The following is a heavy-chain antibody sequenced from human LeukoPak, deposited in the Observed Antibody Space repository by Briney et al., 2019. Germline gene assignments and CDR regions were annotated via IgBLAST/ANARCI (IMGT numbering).Heavy chain of an antibody. CDR3: ARDRGSGWFVY. CDR2: ISGYNGNT. Sequence: ASVKVSCKASGYTFTSYGISWVRQAPGQGLEWMGWISGYNGNTNYAQKVQGRVTMTTDTSTSTAYMELRSLRSDDTAVYYRARDRGSGWFVYWGQGTLVTVSS. D-gene: IGHD6-19*01. J-gene: IGHJ4*02. V-gene: IGHV1-18*01. CDR1: GYTFTSYG.